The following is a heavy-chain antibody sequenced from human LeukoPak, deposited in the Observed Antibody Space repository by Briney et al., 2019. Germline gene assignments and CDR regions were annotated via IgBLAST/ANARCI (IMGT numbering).Heavy chain of an antibody. CDR2: ISSNGGNT. D-gene: IGHD1-1*01. Sequence: GGSLRLSCVASGFTFKNSAMHWVRQAPGKGLEYVSGISSNGGNTYYANAVKGRFTISRDNSKNTVYLQMGSLRVEDMAVYYCARWYNSLDVWGQGTTVTVSS. CDR3: ARWYNSLDV. V-gene: IGHV3-64*01. CDR1: GFTFKNSA. J-gene: IGHJ6*02.